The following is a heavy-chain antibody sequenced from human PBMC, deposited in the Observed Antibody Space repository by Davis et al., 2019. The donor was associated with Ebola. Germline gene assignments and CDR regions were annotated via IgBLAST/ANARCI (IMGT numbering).Heavy chain of an antibody. CDR2: IGTSGTYI. V-gene: IGHV3-21*01. D-gene: IGHD3-9*01. CDR3: VREGYDILTDYRTREFDY. J-gene: IGHJ4*02. Sequence: SLKISCVASGFTFNTYSMNWVRQAPGKGLEWVSSIGTSGTYIHYSDSMRGRFTISRDDAKNSLYLHMNSLRAEDTAVYYCVREGYDILTDYRTREFDYWGQGTLVTVSS. CDR1: GFTFNTYS.